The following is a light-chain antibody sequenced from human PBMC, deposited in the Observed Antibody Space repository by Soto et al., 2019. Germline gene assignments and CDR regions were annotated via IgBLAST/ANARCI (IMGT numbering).Light chain of an antibody. CDR1: QSVSSNY. V-gene: IGKV3-20*01. J-gene: IGKJ1*01. Sequence: ESVLTQSPGTLSLSPGERATLSCRASQSVSSNYLAWYQQKPGQAPRLLIYGTSIRATGIPDRFSGSGSGTHFTLTMSRLEAEDFAVYYCQQYGSSPQKTFGQGTKVEIK. CDR2: GTS. CDR3: QQYGSSPQKT.